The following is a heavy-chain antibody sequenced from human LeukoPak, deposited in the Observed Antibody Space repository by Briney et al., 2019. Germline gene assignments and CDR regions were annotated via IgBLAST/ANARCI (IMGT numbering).Heavy chain of an antibody. CDR1: GYTFTGYY. V-gene: IGHV1-2*02. D-gene: IGHD3-16*02. CDR2: INPNSGGT. Sequence: ASVKVSCKASGYTFTGYYMHWVRQAPGQGLEWMGWINPNSGGTNYAQKFQGRVTMTRDTSISTAYMELSRLRSDDTAVYYCARAPSRLRLGELSPYFDYWGQGTLVTVSS. CDR3: ARAPSRLRLGELSPYFDY. J-gene: IGHJ4*02.